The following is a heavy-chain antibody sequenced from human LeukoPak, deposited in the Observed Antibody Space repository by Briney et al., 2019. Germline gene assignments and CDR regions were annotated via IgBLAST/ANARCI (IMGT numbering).Heavy chain of an antibody. CDR1: GFTFSDYC. V-gene: IGHV3-23*01. CDR2: ITGGGGT. D-gene: IGHD3-9*01. Sequence: GSPRLSCAASGFTFSDYCMMWVRQAPGKGLEWVSSITGGGGTYYVDSVKGRFTVSRDNSKNTLYLQINSLTAEDTALYYCAKGKATGSVDWFHPWGQGTLVTVSS. CDR3: AKGKATGSVDWFHP. J-gene: IGHJ5*02.